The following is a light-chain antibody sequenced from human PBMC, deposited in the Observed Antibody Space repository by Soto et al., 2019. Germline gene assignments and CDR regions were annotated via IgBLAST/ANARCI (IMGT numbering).Light chain of an antibody. CDR1: SSNIGSNY. J-gene: IGLJ2*01. CDR2: SNN. V-gene: IGLV1-47*02. CDR3: AAWDDSLSGVV. Sequence: QPVLTQPPSASGTPGQRVTISCSGSSSNIGSNYVYWYQQLPGTAPKLLIYSNNQRPSGVPARFSGSKSGTSASLAISGLRSEDEADYYCAAWDDSLSGVVFGGGTQLTVL.